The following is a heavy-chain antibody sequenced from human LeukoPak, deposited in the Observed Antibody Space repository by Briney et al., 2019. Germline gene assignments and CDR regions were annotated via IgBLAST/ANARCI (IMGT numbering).Heavy chain of an antibody. Sequence: SETLSLTCTVSGGSISSGGYYWSWIRQHPGKGLEWIGYIYYSGSTNYNPSLKSRVTISVDTSKNQFSLKLSSVTAADTAVYYCAGHVDTAIFLVYWGQGTLVTVSS. CDR3: AGHVDTAIFLVY. CDR1: GGSISSGGYY. J-gene: IGHJ4*02. V-gene: IGHV4-61*08. D-gene: IGHD5-18*01. CDR2: IYYSGST.